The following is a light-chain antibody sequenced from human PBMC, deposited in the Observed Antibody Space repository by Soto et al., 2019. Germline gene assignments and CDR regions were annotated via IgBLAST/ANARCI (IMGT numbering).Light chain of an antibody. Sequence: DMQITQAPSTLSASVGDRVAITCRASQSINSLLALYQQKPGKAPKLLIYDASSLVSGVPSRFTGSGSGTEFTLTISSLQPDDFATYYCQQYNSYSTWTFGQGTKVDIK. J-gene: IGKJ1*01. CDR2: DAS. CDR3: QQYNSYSTWT. V-gene: IGKV1-5*01. CDR1: QSINSL.